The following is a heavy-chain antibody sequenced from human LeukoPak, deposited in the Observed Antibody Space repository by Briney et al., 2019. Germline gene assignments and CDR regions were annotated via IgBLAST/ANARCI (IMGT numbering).Heavy chain of an antibody. V-gene: IGHV4-59*01. CDR1: GGSISSYY. CDR3: ARVEVATTDAFDI. J-gene: IGHJ3*02. Sequence: KSSETLSLACTVSGGSISSYYWSWIRQPPGKGLEWIGYIYYSGSTNYNPSLKSRVTISVDTSKNQFSLKLSSVTAADTAVYYCARVEVATTDAFDIWGQGTMVTVSS. D-gene: IGHD5-12*01. CDR2: IYYSGST.